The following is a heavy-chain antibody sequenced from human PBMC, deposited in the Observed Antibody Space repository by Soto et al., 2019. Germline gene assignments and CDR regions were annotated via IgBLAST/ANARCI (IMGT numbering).Heavy chain of an antibody. Sequence: EVQLLESGGGLVLPGGSLRLSCAVSGFTFTDHAMTWVRQAPGKGLEWVSTTSNNGDRTFYADSVQGRFTVSTDRTNNTLYLQMNSLRADDTAVYFCARPPLYSNGGYFDSWGQGTLVTVSS. J-gene: IGHJ4*02. CDR2: TSNNGDRT. V-gene: IGHV3-23*01. D-gene: IGHD6-19*01. CDR1: GFTFTDHA. CDR3: ARPPLYSNGGYFDS.